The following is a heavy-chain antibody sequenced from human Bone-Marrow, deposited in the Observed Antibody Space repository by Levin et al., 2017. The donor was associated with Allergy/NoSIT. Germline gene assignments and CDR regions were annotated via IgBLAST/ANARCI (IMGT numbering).Heavy chain of an antibody. CDR2: IYSSGRT. Sequence: SQTLSLTCTVSGGSISSFYWSWIRQPAGKGLEWIGRIYSSGRTDYQSSLKSRVTMSLDTAKNQVSLKLASVTAADTALYYCARDSGGSGYPDYWGQGTLVTVSS. CDR1: GGSISSFY. V-gene: IGHV4-4*07. CDR3: ARDSGGSGYPDY. D-gene: IGHD3-22*01. J-gene: IGHJ4*02.